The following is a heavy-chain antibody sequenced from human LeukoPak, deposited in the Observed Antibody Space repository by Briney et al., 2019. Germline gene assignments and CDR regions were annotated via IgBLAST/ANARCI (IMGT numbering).Heavy chain of an antibody. CDR2: IYYSGST. J-gene: IGHJ5*02. D-gene: IGHD5-18*01. CDR1: GGSNSSYY. Sequence: PSETLSLTCTVSGGSNSSYYWGWIRQPPGKGLEWIGSIYYSGSTYYNPSLKSRVTISVDTSKNQFSLKLSSVTAADTAVYYCATLPRGYPYLNWFDPWGQGTLVTVSS. V-gene: IGHV4-39*01. CDR3: ATLPRGYPYLNWFDP.